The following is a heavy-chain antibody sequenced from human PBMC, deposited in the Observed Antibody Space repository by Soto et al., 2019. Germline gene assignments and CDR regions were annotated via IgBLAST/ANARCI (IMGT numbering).Heavy chain of an antibody. CDR1: GFTFSSYA. V-gene: IGHV3-30*03. J-gene: IGHJ4*02. CDR3: ARGTIVARQHLDY. Sequence: QEQLVESGGGVVQPGKSLRLSCAASGFTFSSYAMHWARQAPGKGLEWVTVISIRGGDEYYAESVRGRFTISRDDSKNTLYVQMDSLRVEDAAGYYCARGTIVARQHLDYWGQGTLVTVSS. D-gene: IGHD6-6*01. CDR2: ISIRGGDE.